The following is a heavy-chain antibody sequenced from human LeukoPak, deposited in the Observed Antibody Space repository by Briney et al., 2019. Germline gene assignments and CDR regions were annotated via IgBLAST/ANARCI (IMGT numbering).Heavy chain of an antibody. D-gene: IGHD2-15*01. CDR1: RGSISSAGYY. CDR3: ARVRVVVVVAARFDP. Sequence: PSETLSLTCTVSRGSISSAGYYWSWIRQPAGKGLEWIGRVYTSGRTNYIPSLKSRVTISLDTSNKQFSLKLSSVTAADTAVYYCARVRVVVVVAARFDPWGQGTLVTVSS. J-gene: IGHJ5*02. CDR2: VYTSGRT. V-gene: IGHV4-61*02.